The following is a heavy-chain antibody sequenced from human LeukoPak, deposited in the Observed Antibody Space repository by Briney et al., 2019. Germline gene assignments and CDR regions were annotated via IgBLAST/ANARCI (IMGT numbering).Heavy chain of an antibody. V-gene: IGHV3-74*01. CDR1: GFTFSNYW. CDR2: INTDGSDT. CDR3: ARDPGYYHMDV. Sequence: GGSLRLSCAASGFTFSNYWMHWVRQAPGKGLVWVSRINTDGSDTTYADSVKGRFTISRDNAKNTLYPQMNSLRAEDTAVYYCARDPGYYHMDVWGKGTTVTVSS. J-gene: IGHJ6*03.